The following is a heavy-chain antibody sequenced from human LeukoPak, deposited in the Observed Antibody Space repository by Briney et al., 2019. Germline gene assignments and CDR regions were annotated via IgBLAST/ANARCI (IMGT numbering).Heavy chain of an antibody. CDR3: ARQIRWLRYWFDP. D-gene: IGHD5-12*01. CDR2: INHSGST. CDR1: GGSISSSGYY. J-gene: IGHJ5*02. Sequence: PSETLSLTCTVSGGSISSSGYYWGWIRQPPGKGLEWIGEINHSGSTNYNPSLKSRVTISVDTSKNQFSLKLSSVTAADTAVYYCARQIRWLRYWFDPWGQGTLVTVSS. V-gene: IGHV4-39*07.